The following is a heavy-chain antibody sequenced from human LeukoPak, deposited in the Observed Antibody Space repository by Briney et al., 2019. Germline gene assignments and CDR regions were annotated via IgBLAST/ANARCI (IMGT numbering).Heavy chain of an antibody. V-gene: IGHV3-21*04. D-gene: IGHD4-23*01. CDR3: ARGYGGNAYYFDY. CDR2: ITSSSSYI. Sequence: GGSLRLSCAASGFTFSSYTMNWVRQAPGKGLEWVSSITSSSSYIYYADSVKGRFSISRDNSKNTLYLQMNSLRAEDTAVYYCARGYGGNAYYFDYWGQGTLVTVSS. CDR1: GFTFSSYT. J-gene: IGHJ4*02.